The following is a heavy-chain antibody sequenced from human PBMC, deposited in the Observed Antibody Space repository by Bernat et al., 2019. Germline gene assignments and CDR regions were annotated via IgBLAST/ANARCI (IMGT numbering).Heavy chain of an antibody. CDR1: GFTFSSYA. V-gene: IGHV3-30-3*01. J-gene: IGHJ4*02. CDR3: ARGPRYGDYYFDY. D-gene: IGHD4-17*01. Sequence: VQLVESGGGLVKPGGSLRLSCAASGFTFSSYAMHWVRQAPGKGLEWVAVISYDGSNKYYADSVKGRFTISRDNSKNTLYLQMNSLRAEDTAVYYCARGPRYGDYYFDYWGQGTLVTVSS. CDR2: ISYDGSNK.